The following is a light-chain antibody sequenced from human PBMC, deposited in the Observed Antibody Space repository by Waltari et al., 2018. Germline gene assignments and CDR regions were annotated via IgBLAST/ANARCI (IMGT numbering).Light chain of an antibody. V-gene: IGKV3-20*01. J-gene: IGKJ1*01. CDR1: QSVTRA. Sequence: EIVLTQSPGTLSLSPGESATLSCRTSQSVTRALAWYQHKPGQAPRLIIYGASNRATCIPDRFSGSGSGTDFSLTISSLEPEDFAVYYCQHYLRLPVTFGQGTKVEVK. CDR2: GAS. CDR3: QHYLRLPVT.